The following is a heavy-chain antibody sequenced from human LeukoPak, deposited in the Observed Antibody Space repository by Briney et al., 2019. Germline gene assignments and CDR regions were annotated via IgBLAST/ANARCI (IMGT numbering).Heavy chain of an antibody. CDR1: GYTFTSYG. Sequence: GASVKVSCKASGYTFTSYGISWVRQAPGQGLEWMGWISVYNGNTNYAQKLQGRVTMTTDTSTSTAYMELRSLRSDDTAVYYCARRGIAVAGTTHYYCYMDVWGKGTTVTVSS. J-gene: IGHJ6*03. V-gene: IGHV1-18*01. CDR2: ISVYNGNT. D-gene: IGHD6-19*01. CDR3: ARRGIAVAGTTHYYCYMDV.